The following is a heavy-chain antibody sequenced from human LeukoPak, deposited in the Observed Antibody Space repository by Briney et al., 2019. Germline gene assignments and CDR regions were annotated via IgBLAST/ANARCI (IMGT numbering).Heavy chain of an antibody. V-gene: IGHV4-59*08. J-gene: IGHJ4*02. CDR2: IYYSGST. CDR1: GGSISSSY. D-gene: IGHD1-7*01. CDR3: ARLGGNSQDY. Sequence: SETLSLTGTVSGGSISSSYWSWIRQPPGKGLEWIGYIYYSGSTNYNPSLKRRVTISVDTSKNQFSLKLSSVTAADTAVYYCARLGGNSQDYWGQGALVTVSS.